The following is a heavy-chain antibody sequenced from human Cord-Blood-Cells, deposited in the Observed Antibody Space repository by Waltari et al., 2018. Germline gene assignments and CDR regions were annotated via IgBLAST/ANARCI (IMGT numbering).Heavy chain of an antibody. CDR2: INPNSGGT. V-gene: IGHV1-2*04. CDR3: ARSGCTNGVCYYGMDV. D-gene: IGHD2-8*01. CDR1: GYTFNGYY. J-gene: IGHJ6*02. Sequence: QVQLVQSGAEVKKPGASVKVSCKASGYTFNGYYMHWVRQAPGQGLEWMGCINPNSGGTNYAQKFQGWVTMTRDTSISTAYMELSRLRSDDTAVYYCARSGCTNGVCYYGMDVWGQGTTVTVSS.